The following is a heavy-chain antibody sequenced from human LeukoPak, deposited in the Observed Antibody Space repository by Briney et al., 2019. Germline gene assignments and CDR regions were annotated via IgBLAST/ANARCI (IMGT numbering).Heavy chain of an antibody. CDR3: VRDFNWAFDY. J-gene: IGHJ4*02. CDR1: AASFSSKSVA. D-gene: IGHD3-16*01. Sequence: SQTLSLTCAISAASFSSKSVAWHWMRQSPSRGLEYLGRTRYRSTWNTFYSLSVEGRITINADTSRNEVSLRLSSVCPEDTALYSCVRDFNWAFDYWGQGTLVTVSS. CDR2: TRYRSTWNT. V-gene: IGHV6-1*01.